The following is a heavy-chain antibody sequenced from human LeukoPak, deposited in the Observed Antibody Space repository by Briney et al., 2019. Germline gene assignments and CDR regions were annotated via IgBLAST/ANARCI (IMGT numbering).Heavy chain of an antibody. CDR1: GYTFTSYA. D-gene: IGHD4-23*01. CDR3: ARDPYGGNSLDY. V-gene: IGHV1-3*01. CDR2: INAGNGNT. Sequence: ASVTVSCTASGYTFTSYAVHWVRQAPGQRLEWMGWINAGNGNTKYSQKFQGRVTITRDTSASTAYMELSSLRSEDTAVYYCARDPYGGNSLDYWGQGTLVTVSS. J-gene: IGHJ4*02.